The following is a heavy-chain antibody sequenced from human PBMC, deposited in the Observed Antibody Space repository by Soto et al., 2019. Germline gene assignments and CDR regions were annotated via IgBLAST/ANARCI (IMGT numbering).Heavy chain of an antibody. J-gene: IGHJ2*01. CDR1: GYTFSDYY. CDR3: AKQITNWYFAL. D-gene: IGHD2-2*01. V-gene: IGHV3-11*01. Sequence: GGSLRLSCAASGYTFSDYYMSWIRQAPGKGLEWVSSIDSSGGKIYYADSVKGRFTISRDNAKNTLYLEMNSLRAEDTAIYYCAKQITNWYFALWGRGTLVTVSS. CDR2: IDSSGGKI.